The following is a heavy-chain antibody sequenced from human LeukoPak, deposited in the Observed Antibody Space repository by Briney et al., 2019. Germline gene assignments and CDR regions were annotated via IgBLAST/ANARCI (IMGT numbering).Heavy chain of an antibody. CDR2: ISSSGSSM. Sequence: GGSLRLSCAASGFTFSNYYMSWIRQAPGKGLEWLSYISSSGSSMYYADSVKGRFTISRDNAKNSLYLQMNSLRAEDTAVYYCARESRDTAMVEDYFDYWGQGTLVTVSS. V-gene: IGHV3-11*04. CDR1: GFTFSNYY. D-gene: IGHD5-18*01. J-gene: IGHJ4*02. CDR3: ARESRDTAMVEDYFDY.